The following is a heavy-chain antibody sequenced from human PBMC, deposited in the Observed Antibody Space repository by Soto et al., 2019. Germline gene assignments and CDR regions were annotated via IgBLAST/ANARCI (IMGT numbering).Heavy chain of an antibody. CDR1: GFTFSNYA. CDR3: ARDQGVTCNGIIVPSADF. Sequence: QVQLVESGEGVVQPGRSLRLSCAASGFTFSNYAMHWVRQAPGKGLEWGAVISYDGRHKYFADSVKGRFTISRNNSNNTLYLQMDSLRPEATAVYYCARDQGVTCNGIIVPSADFWGQGTLVTVSS. D-gene: IGHD3-16*02. J-gene: IGHJ4*02. V-gene: IGHV3-30*04. CDR2: ISYDGRHK.